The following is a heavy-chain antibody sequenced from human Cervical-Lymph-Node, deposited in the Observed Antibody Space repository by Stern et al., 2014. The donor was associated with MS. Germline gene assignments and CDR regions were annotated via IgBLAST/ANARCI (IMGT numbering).Heavy chain of an antibody. CDR2: ICPGDSET. J-gene: IGHJ4*02. CDR3: ARQTTAWASDV. V-gene: IGHV5-51*01. D-gene: IGHD1-14*01. CDR1: GYKFSIYW. Sequence: EVQLLQSGAELIRPGESLKISCKGSGYKFSIYWIAWVRQMPGKGLEWMGIICPGDSETRYRPSFQGPVTMYADKYTRTAYLQWSSLNASDTAMYFCARQTTAWASDVWGQGTLVTVSS.